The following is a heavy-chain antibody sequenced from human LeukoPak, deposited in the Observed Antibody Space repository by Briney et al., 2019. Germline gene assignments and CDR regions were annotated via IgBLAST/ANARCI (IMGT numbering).Heavy chain of an antibody. V-gene: IGHV4-4*02. CDR2: ISHSGST. Sequence: PSETLSLTCVVSGASISSSNWWSWVRQPPEKGLEWIGEISHSGSTKYTPSLKGRVTISMDKSKNQFSLKLSSVTAADTAVYYCARGRSGSYDYWGQGTLVTVSS. CDR1: GASISSSNW. CDR3: ARGRSGSYDY. J-gene: IGHJ4*02. D-gene: IGHD1-26*01.